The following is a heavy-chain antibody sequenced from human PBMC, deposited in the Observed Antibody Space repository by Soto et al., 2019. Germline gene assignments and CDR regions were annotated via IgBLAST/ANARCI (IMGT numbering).Heavy chain of an antibody. D-gene: IGHD2-8*01. V-gene: IGHV1-69*12. CDR1: GGPFSGHT. Sequence: HVQLVQSGAAVKKPGSSVKVSCKSSGGPFSGHTMNWVRQAPGQGLEWMGGLTPIFDAPIYAQNFRRRVTITADEPASTAYMALSSLTSEDTAVYYCARDRREGVGNDAFDFWGQGTMVTVSS. CDR3: ARDRREGVGNDAFDF. J-gene: IGHJ3*01. CDR2: LTPIFDAP.